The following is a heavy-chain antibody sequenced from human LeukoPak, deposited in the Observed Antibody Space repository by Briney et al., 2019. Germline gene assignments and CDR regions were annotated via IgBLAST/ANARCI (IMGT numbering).Heavy chain of an antibody. CDR3: ARDAAPGPY. J-gene: IGHJ4*02. Sequence: GGSLRLSCAASGFSFSDFSMSWIRQTPGRGLEWISYISSSGDSTFYAESVKGRFTISRDNARNFVYLQMNSLRVDDTAVYYCARDAAPGPYWGQGTLVTVSS. CDR2: ISSSGDST. CDR1: GFSFSDFS. D-gene: IGHD6-13*01. V-gene: IGHV3-11*01.